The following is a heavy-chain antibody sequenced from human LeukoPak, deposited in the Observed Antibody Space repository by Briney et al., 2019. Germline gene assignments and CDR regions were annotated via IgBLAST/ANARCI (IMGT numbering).Heavy chain of an antibody. CDR2: IYYSGST. CDR3: ARDGPKLSSGDYGPPYYYYGMDV. Sequence: PSETLSLTCTVSGGSISSGDYYWSWIRQPPGKGLEWIGYIYYSGSTYYNPSLKSRVTISVDTSKNQFSLKLSSVTAADTAVYYCARDGPKLSSGDYGPPYYYYGMDVWGQGTTVTVSS. J-gene: IGHJ6*02. CDR1: GGSISSGDYY. D-gene: IGHD4-17*01. V-gene: IGHV4-30-4*01.